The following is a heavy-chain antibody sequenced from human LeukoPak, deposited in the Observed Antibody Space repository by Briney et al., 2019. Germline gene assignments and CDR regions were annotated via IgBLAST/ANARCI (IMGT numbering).Heavy chain of an antibody. CDR3: ARHGDNSSWYADIFDY. J-gene: IGHJ4*02. CDR1: GGSFSGYY. V-gene: IGHV4-34*01. D-gene: IGHD6-13*01. Sequence: PSETLSLTCAVYGGSFSGYYWSWIRQPPGKGLEWIGEINHSGSTNYNPSLKSRVTISVDTSKNQFSLKLSSVTAADTAVYYCARHGDNSSWYADIFDYWGQGTLVTVSS. CDR2: INHSGST.